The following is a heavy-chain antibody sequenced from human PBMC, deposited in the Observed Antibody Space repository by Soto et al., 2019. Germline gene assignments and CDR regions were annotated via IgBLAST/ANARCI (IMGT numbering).Heavy chain of an antibody. J-gene: IGHJ6*02. CDR1: GGTFSNYA. Sequence: QVQLVQSGAEMQQPGASVRVSCKASGGTFSNYAFSWVRQAPGQGLEWLGGTIPMFGTPNYAQKFQGRVAIAAGESTATVYMRLSNMSSEVTAVYFCARPLRGRDYYYGMAVWGQGTTVTVSS. CDR2: TIPMFGTP. D-gene: IGHD2-15*01. V-gene: IGHV1-69*01. CDR3: ARPLRGRDYYYGMAV.